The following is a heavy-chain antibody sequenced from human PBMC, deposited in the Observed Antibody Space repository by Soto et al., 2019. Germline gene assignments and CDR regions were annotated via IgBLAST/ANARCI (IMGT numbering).Heavy chain of an antibody. CDR2: ISGSGGGT. J-gene: IGHJ4*02. CDR1: GFTFSSYA. Sequence: HPGWSMRLSCAASGFTFSSYAMSWVRQAPGKGLEWVSTISGSGGGTYYADSMKGRFTISRDNSKNTLYLQMYSLRVEDTAVYYCARDSDHWGQGTLVTVFS. V-gene: IGHV3-23*01. CDR3: ARDSDH.